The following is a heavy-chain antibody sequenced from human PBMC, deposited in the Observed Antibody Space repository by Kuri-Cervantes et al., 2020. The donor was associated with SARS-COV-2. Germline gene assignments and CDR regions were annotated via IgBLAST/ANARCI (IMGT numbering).Heavy chain of an antibody. CDR2: TYYRSKWYD. V-gene: IGHV6-1*01. CDR3: ARGTNWPPDGWFDP. Sequence: LRLSCAIPGDSVSSKIAAWNWIRQSPSRGLEWLGRTYYRSKWYDDYAVSVKSRISINPDTSKNQFSLHLNSVTPEDTAVYYCARGTNWPPDGWFDPWGQGTLVTVSS. CDR1: GDSVSSKIAA. J-gene: IGHJ5*02. D-gene: IGHD7-27*01.